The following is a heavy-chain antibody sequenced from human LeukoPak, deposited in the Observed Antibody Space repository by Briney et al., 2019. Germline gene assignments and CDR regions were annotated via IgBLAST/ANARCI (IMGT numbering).Heavy chain of an antibody. J-gene: IGHJ4*02. Sequence: PGGSLRLSCAASGFTFSSYGMHWVRQAPGKGLEWVAVISYDGSNKYYADSVKGRFTISRDNSKNTLYLQMNSLRAEDTAVYYCAKDRHLMTTATTGDYRGQGTLVTVSS. CDR1: GFTFSSYG. V-gene: IGHV3-30*18. D-gene: IGHD4-17*01. CDR3: AKDRHLMTTATTGDY. CDR2: ISYDGSNK.